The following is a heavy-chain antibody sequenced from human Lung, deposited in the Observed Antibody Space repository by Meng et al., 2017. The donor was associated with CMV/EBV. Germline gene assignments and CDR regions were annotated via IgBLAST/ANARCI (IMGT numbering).Heavy chain of an antibody. D-gene: IGHD7-27*01. V-gene: IGHV3-7*01. CDR2: INEAGSVK. Sequence: GGSLRLSCAASGFTFTNYWMTWVRQAPGKGLEWVGNINEAGSVKHYVDSVKGRFTMSRDNAKNSVYLQMNALRADDTAVYFCAREYWGPDYWGQGRLVTVSS. J-gene: IGHJ4*02. CDR3: AREYWGPDY. CDR1: GFTFTNYW.